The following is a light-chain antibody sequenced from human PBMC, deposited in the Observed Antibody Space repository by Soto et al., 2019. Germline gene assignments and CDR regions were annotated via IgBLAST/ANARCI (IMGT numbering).Light chain of an antibody. CDR1: QSVSSSY. Sequence: EIVLTQSPGTLSLSPGERATLSCRASQSVSSSYLAWYQQKPGQAPRLIIYGASDRATVIPDRFSGSGSGTDFTLTISRLEPEDFAVYYCQQYGSSPYTFCQGTKLEIK. CDR2: GAS. CDR3: QQYGSSPYT. V-gene: IGKV3-20*01. J-gene: IGKJ2*01.